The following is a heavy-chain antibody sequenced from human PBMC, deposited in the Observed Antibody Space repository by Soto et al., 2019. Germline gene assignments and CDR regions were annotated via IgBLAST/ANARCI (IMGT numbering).Heavy chain of an antibody. CDR3: ARALPGYSSRIDSGFDY. Sequence: ASVKVSCKASGYTFTSYGISWVRQAPGQGLEWMGWISAYNGNTNYAQKLQGRVTMTTDTSTSTAYMELSSLRSEDTAVYYCARALPGYSSRIDSGFDYWGQGTRVSVS. D-gene: IGHD6-13*01. J-gene: IGHJ4*02. CDR2: ISAYNGNT. CDR1: GYTFTSYG. V-gene: IGHV1-18*01.